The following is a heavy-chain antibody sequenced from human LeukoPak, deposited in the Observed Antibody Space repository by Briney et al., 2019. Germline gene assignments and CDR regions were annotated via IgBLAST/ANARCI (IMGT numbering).Heavy chain of an antibody. D-gene: IGHD5-18*01. CDR1: GGSISSGSYY. CDR3: AREDGYDMFDY. Sequence: PSETLSLTCTVSGGSISSGSYYWSWIRQPAGKGLEWIGRIYTSGSTNYNPSLKSRVTISVDTSNNQFSLKLSSVIAADTAVYYCAREDGYDMFDYWGQGTLVTVSS. J-gene: IGHJ4*02. CDR2: IYTSGST. V-gene: IGHV4-61*02.